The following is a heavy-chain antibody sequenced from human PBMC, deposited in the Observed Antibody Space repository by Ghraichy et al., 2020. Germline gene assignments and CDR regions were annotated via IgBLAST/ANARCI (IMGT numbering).Heavy chain of an antibody. D-gene: IGHD3-22*01. CDR1: GGSISSGGYS. V-gene: IGHV4-30-2*01. CDR2: IYHSGST. J-gene: IGHJ4*02. Sequence: TLSLTCAVSGGSISSGGYSWSWIRQPPGKGLEWIGYIYHSGSTYYNPSLKSRVTISVDRSKNQFSLKLSSVTAADTAVYYCALTYYYDSSGPGGFDYWGQGTLVTVSS. CDR3: ALTYYYDSSGPGGFDY.